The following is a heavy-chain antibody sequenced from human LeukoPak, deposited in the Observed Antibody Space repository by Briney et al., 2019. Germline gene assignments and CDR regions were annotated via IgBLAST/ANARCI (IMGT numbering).Heavy chain of an antibody. CDR3: ATPGGPRLHLAY. CDR1: GGTFSSYA. Sequence: SVKVSCKASGGTFSSYAISWVRQAPGQGLEWMGGIIPIFGTANYAQKFQGRVTITTDESTSTAYMELSSLRSEDTAVYYCATPGGPRLHLAYWGQGTLVTVSS. D-gene: IGHD4-11*01. CDR2: IIPIFGTA. J-gene: IGHJ4*02. V-gene: IGHV1-69*05.